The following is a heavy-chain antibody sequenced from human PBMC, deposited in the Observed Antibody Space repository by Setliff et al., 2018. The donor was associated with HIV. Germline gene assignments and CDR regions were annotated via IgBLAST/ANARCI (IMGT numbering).Heavy chain of an antibody. CDR3: ARGSSGWPYYFDY. J-gene: IGHJ4*02. V-gene: IGHV1-3*01. D-gene: IGHD6-19*01. CDR1: GYTPTTHA. CDR2: INAGNGNT. Sequence: ASVKVSCKASGYTPTTHAMHWVRQAPGQSLEWMGRINAGNGNTKYSQKFQGRVTITRDTSARTAYMDLTSLRSEDTAVYYCARGSSGWPYYFDYWGQGTLVTVSS.